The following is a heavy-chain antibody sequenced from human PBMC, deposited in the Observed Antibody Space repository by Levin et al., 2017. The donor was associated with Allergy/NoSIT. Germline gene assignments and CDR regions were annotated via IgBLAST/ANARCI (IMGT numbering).Heavy chain of an antibody. V-gene: IGHV3-11*01. Sequence: GGSLRLSCAASGLTFSDYYMSWIRQAPGKGLEWIAHVAGSGRTVHYADSVKGRFTISTDNAKNSLYLQMNSLRADDTAVYYCARGWCDLWGQGTMVTVS. CDR1: GLTFSDYY. CDR3: ARGWCDL. CDR2: VAGSGRTV. D-gene: IGHD2-21*01. J-gene: IGHJ3*01.